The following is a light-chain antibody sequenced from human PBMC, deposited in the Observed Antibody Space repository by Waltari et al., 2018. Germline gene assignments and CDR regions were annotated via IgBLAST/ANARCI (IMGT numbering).Light chain of an antibody. Sequence: AIRVTQSPSSLSASTGDRVTITCRASQCISSYLAWYQQKPGKAPKLLIYAASTLQSGVPSRVSGSGSGTDFTLTISCLQSDDFATYYCQQYYSYPRTFGQGTKVEIK. CDR2: AAS. CDR1: QCISSY. V-gene: IGKV1-8*01. CDR3: QQYYSYPRT. J-gene: IGKJ1*01.